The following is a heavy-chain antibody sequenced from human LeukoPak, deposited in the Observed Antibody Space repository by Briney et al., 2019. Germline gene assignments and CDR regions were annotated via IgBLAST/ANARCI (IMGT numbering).Heavy chain of an antibody. V-gene: IGHV3-23*01. Sequence: XRQAPXXXLEWVSAISGSGGSTYYADSVKGRFTISRDNSKNTLYLQMNSLRAEDTAVYYCAKDSRWYVYWGQGTLVTVSS. CDR2: ISGSGGST. CDR3: AKDSRWYVY. J-gene: IGHJ4*02. D-gene: IGHD4-23*01.